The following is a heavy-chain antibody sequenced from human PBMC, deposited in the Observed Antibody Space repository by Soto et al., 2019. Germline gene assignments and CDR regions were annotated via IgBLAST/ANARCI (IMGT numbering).Heavy chain of an antibody. Sequence: EASVKVSFKASGYTFTSYDINWLRQATGQGLEWMGWMNPNSGNTGYAQKFQGRDTMTRNTSISTAYMELSSLRSEDTAVYYCARVRQGYCSGGSCYDRANWFDPWGQGTLVTSPQ. V-gene: IGHV1-8*01. D-gene: IGHD2-15*01. J-gene: IGHJ5*02. CDR1: GYTFTSYD. CDR2: MNPNSGNT. CDR3: ARVRQGYCSGGSCYDRANWFDP.